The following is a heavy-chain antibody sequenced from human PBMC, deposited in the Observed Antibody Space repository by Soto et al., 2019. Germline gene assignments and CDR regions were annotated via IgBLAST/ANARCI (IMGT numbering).Heavy chain of an antibody. CDR3: ARVGGDDFGDSGGFDY. D-gene: IGHD4-17*01. Sequence: QVQLQESGPGLVKPSETLSLTCTVSGGSIRDYFWTWIRQPPGNGLEWIGYSYYSGRTNYNPSLKSRVSISVDTSKNHFSLQLRSVTAADTAVYYCARVGGDDFGDSGGFDYWGQGTLVTVSS. CDR2: SYYSGRT. CDR1: GGSIRDYF. V-gene: IGHV4-59*01. J-gene: IGHJ4*02.